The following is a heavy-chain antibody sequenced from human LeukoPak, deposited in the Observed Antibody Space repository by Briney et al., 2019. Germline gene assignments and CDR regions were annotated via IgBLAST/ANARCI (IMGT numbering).Heavy chain of an antibody. CDR2: IKQDGSEK. CDR1: GFTFSSYW. V-gene: IGHV3-7*01. Sequence: GGSLRLSCAASGFTFSSYWMSWVRQAPGKGLEWVANIKQDGSEKYYVDSVKGRFTISRDNAKNSLNLQMNSLRAEDTAVYYCARDGRCSSTSCYWRVWGQGTLVTVSS. J-gene: IGHJ4*02. CDR3: ARDGRCSSTSCYWRV. D-gene: IGHD2-2*01.